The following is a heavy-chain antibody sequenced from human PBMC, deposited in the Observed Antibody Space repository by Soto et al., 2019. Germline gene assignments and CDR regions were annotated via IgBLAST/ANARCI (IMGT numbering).Heavy chain of an antibody. CDR2: ISYDGSNK. D-gene: IGHD1-1*01. J-gene: IGHJ6*02. CDR1: GFTFRTYG. Sequence: QVQLVESGGGVVQPGRSLRLSCAASGFTFRTYGMHWVRQAPGKGLEWVALISYDGSNKYWADSVKGRFTISRDNSKKTMYLQLTSLRGEETAVYYCATDARAYSSRTRCPTNGMDVWGQGTTVTVSS. V-gene: IGHV3-30*03. CDR3: ATDARAYSSRTRCPTNGMDV.